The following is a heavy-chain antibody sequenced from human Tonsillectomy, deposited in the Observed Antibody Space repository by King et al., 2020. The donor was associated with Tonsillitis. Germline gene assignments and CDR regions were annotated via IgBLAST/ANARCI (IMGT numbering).Heavy chain of an antibody. Sequence: QLVQSGGGLVQPGRSLRLSCAASGFIFDDYAMHWVRQASGKGLEWVSGISWNSDRIGYADSVKGRFTISRDNAKNSLYLQMNSLRAEDTALYYCAKGAYYDSSGYDYDWYFDLWGRGTLVTVSS. V-gene: IGHV3-9*01. CDR2: ISWNSDRI. J-gene: IGHJ2*01. CDR1: GFIFDDYA. CDR3: AKGAYYDSSGYDYDWYFDL. D-gene: IGHD3-22*01.